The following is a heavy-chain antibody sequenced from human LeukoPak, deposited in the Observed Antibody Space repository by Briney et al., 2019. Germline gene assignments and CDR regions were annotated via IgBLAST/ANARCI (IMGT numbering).Heavy chain of an antibody. J-gene: IGHJ4*02. CDR2: INHSGST. CDR1: GDSFSGYY. D-gene: IGHD1-26*01. V-gene: IGHV4-34*01. CDR3: ARYVQWVHYYLDY. Sequence: SETLSLACAVYGDSFSGYYWSWLRQPPGEGLEWLGEINHSGSTNYNPSLKSRVTISVDTSKNQFSLKLSSVTAADTAVYYCARYVQWVHYYLDYWGQGTLVTASS.